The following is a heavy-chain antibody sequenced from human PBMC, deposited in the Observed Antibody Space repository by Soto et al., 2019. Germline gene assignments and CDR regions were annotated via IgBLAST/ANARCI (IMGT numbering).Heavy chain of an antibody. V-gene: IGHV3-48*02. CDR2: ISSSSSTI. CDR1: GFTFSSYS. D-gene: IGHD1-26*01. CDR3: ARVYSGSYYPSYFDY. J-gene: IGHJ4*02. Sequence: PGGSLRLSCAASGFTFSSYSMNWVRQAPGKGLEWVSYISSSSSTIYYADSVKGRFTISRDNAKNSLYLQMNSLRDEDTAVYYCARVYSGSYYPSYFDYWGQGTLVTVSS.